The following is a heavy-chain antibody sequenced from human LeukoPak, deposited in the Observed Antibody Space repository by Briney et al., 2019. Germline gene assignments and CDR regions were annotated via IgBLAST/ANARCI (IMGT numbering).Heavy chain of an antibody. CDR3: ARMKLERRSGLVGFDR. Sequence: ASVKVSCKASGYTFTGYYIHWVRQAPGQGLEWMGWINPNSGGTNYAQKFQGRVTMTRDTSISTAYMELSRLRSDDTAVYYCARMKLERRSGLVGFDRWGQGTLVTVSS. D-gene: IGHD1-1*01. CDR2: INPNSGGT. CDR1: GYTFTGYY. J-gene: IGHJ5*02. V-gene: IGHV1-2*02.